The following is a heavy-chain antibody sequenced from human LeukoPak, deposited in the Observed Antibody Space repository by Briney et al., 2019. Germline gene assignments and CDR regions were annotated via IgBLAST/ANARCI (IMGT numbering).Heavy chain of an antibody. CDR3: AKGTYYYDSSGYSHGANFDY. Sequence: GESLKISCKGSGYSFTSYWIGWVRQMPGKGLEWMGIIYLGDSDTRCSPSFQGQVTISADKSISTAYLQWSSLKASDTAMYYCAKGTYYYDSSGYSHGANFDYWGQGTLVTVSS. D-gene: IGHD3-22*01. J-gene: IGHJ4*02. V-gene: IGHV5-51*01. CDR2: IYLGDSDT. CDR1: GYSFTSYW.